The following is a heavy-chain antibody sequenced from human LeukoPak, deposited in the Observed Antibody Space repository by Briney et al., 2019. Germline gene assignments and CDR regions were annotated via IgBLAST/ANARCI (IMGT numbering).Heavy chain of an antibody. CDR2: IRSKAYGGTT. J-gene: IGHJ5*02. D-gene: IGHD3-3*01. CDR1: GFTFGDYA. V-gene: IGHV3-49*04. Sequence: PGRSLRLSCTASGFTFGDYAMSWVRQAPGKGLEWVGFIRSKAYGGTTEYAASVKGRFTISRDDSKSIAYLQMNSLKTEDTAVYYCTRGSSYDFWSGYYPDCWFDPWGQGTLVTVSS. CDR3: TRGSSYDFWSGYYPDCWFDP.